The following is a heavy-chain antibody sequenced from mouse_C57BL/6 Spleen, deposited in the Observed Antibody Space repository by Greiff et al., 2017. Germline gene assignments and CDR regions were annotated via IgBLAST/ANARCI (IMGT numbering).Heavy chain of an antibody. CDR3: ARKMLRGYFDY. CDR2: INPNNGGT. Sequence: VQLKQSGPELVKPGASVKISCKASGYTFTDYYMNWVKQSHGKSLEWIGDINPNNGGTSYNQKFKGKATLTVDKSSSTAYMELRSLTSEDSAVYYCARKMLRGYFDYWGQGTTLTVSS. V-gene: IGHV1-26*01. CDR1: GYTFTDYY. J-gene: IGHJ2*01.